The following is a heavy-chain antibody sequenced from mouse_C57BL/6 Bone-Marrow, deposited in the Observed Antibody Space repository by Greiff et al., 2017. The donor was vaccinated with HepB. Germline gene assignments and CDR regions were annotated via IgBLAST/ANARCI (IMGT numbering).Heavy chain of an antibody. J-gene: IGHJ3*01. V-gene: IGHV5-4*01. Sequence: EVMLVESGGGLVKPGGSLKLSCAASGFTFSSYAMSWVRQTPEKRLEWVATISDGGSYTYYPDNVKGRFTISRDNAKNNLYLQMSHLKSEDTAMYYCARDRAAKATPYWGQGTLVTVSA. CDR3: ARDRAAKATPY. CDR1: GFTFSSYA. CDR2: ISDGGSYT. D-gene: IGHD6-1*01.